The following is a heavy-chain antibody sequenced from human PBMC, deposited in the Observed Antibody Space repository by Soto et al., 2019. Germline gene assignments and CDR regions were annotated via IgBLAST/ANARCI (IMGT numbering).Heavy chain of an antibody. J-gene: IGHJ6*02. Sequence: ASVKVYCKASGYTFTSYGISWVRQAPGQGLEWMGWISAYNGNTNYAQKLQGRVTMTTDTSTRTAYMDIRGLRSDDTAIYYCARGGYYDSCDSRNYHHYVMDVWGQGTTVTGS. D-gene: IGHD3-22*01. V-gene: IGHV1-18*01. CDR2: ISAYNGNT. CDR1: GYTFTSYG. CDR3: ARGGYYDSCDSRNYHHYVMDV.